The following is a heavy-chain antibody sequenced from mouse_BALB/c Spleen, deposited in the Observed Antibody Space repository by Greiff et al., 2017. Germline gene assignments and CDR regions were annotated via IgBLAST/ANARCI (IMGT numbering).Heavy chain of an antibody. CDR2: IYPGDGDT. V-gene: IGHV1-80*01. J-gene: IGHJ3*01. CDR1: GYAFSSYW. CDR3: ARGGELGRGEAD. D-gene: IGHD4-1*01. Sequence: VKLQESGAELVRPGSSVKISCKASGYAFSSYWMNWVKQRPGQGLEWIGQIYPGDGDTNYNGKFKGKATLTADKSSSTAYMQLSSLTSEDSAVYFWARGGELGRGEADWGQGTLVTVSA.